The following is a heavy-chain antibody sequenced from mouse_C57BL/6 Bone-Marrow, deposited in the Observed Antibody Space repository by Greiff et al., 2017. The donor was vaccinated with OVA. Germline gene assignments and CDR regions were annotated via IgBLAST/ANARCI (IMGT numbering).Heavy chain of an antibody. J-gene: IGHJ2*01. Sequence: EVQLVESGGDLVKPGGSLKLSCAASGFTFSSYGMSWVRQTPDKRLEWVATISSGGSYTYYPDSVKGRFTISRDNAKNTLYLQMSSLKSEDTAMYYCARRELRPYYFDYWGQGTTLTVSS. CDR3: ARRELRPYYFDY. D-gene: IGHD3-2*02. CDR2: ISSGGSYT. V-gene: IGHV5-6*01. CDR1: GFTFSSYG.